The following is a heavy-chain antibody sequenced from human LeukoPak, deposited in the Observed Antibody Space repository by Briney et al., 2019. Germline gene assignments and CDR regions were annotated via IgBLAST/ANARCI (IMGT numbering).Heavy chain of an antibody. CDR1: GFTFSSYA. Sequence: GGSLRLSCAASGFTFSSYAMSWVRQAPGKGLEWVSAVSGSGGSTYYADSVKGRFTISRDNSKNTMYLQMNSLRAEDTAVYYCAKMRSGTLDYFDYWGQGTLVTVSS. V-gene: IGHV3-23*01. D-gene: IGHD1-26*01. J-gene: IGHJ4*02. CDR3: AKMRSGTLDYFDY. CDR2: VSGSGGST.